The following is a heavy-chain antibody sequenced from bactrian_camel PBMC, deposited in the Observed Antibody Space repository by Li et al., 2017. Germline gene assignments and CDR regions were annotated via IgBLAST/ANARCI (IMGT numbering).Heavy chain of an antibody. D-gene: IGHD2*01. CDR3: AKAYNGYVSIFDY. Sequence: VQLVESGGGLVQPGGSLNLSCVASGFTFSTPALSWVRQAPGKELEWVSSIGTEGDTLYADSVKGRFTISRDNAKNMVYLQMNSLKPEDTAVYYCAKAYNGYVSIFDYWGQGTQVTVS. J-gene: IGHJ4*01. CDR1: GFTFSTPA. CDR2: IGTEGDT. V-gene: IGHV3S35*01.